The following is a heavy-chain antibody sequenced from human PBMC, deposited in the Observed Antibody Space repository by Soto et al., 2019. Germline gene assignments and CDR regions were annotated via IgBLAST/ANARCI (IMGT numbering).Heavy chain of an antibody. J-gene: IGHJ4*02. V-gene: IGHV2-70*04. CDR1: RFSLNTYGIR. D-gene: IGHD3-3*01. CDR2: IDWYDDK. Sequence: ESGPTLVNPTQTLTLTCTFSRFSLNTYGIRVSWLRQPPGKALEWLARIDWYDDKFYSTSLKTRLTISKGTSENQVVLTMTNMDPVDTASYYCARSPIVAVVTAFDYWGKGTLVTVSS. CDR3: ARSPIVAVVTAFDY.